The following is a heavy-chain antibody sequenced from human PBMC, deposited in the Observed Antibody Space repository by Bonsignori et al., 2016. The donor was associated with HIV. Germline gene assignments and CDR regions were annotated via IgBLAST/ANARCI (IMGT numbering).Heavy chain of an antibody. J-gene: IGHJ5*02. V-gene: IGHV3-7*01. D-gene: IGHD3-3*01. CDR3: ARGPSYYDFWSGTLNWFDP. Sequence: WIRQPPGKGLEWVANIKQDGSEKYYVDSVKGRFTISRDNAKNSLYLQMNSLRAEDTAVYYCARGPSYYDFWSGTLNWFDPWGQGTLVTVSS. CDR2: IKQDGSEK.